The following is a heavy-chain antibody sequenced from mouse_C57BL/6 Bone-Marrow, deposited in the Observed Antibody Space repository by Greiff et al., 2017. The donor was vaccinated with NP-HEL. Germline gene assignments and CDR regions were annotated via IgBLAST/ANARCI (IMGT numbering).Heavy chain of an antibody. Sequence: SGAERVKPGASVKISCKASGYAFSSYWMNWMKERPGKGLEGIGQIYPGDGDTKYNGKFKGKATVTGDKSSSTAYMQVSSLTSEDSAVYFCARGDYGSSRFGYAMDYWGQGTSGT. J-gene: IGHJ4*01. CDR2: IYPGDGDT. V-gene: IGHV1-80*01. D-gene: IGHD1-1*01. CDR1: GYAFSSYW. CDR3: ARGDYGSSRFGYAMDY.